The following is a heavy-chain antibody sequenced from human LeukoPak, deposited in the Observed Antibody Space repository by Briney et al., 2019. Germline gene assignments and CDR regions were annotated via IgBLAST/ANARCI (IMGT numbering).Heavy chain of an antibody. V-gene: IGHV5-51*01. Sequence: GESLKISCKGSGYSFTTNWVGWVRQMPGKGLESMGIIFPGDSDTRYTPSFQGQVIISADKSTGTAYLQWSSLKASDTAMYYCARQRGSSSWQLFDYWGQGTLVTVSS. CDR1: GYSFTTNW. CDR3: ARQRGSSSWQLFDY. CDR2: IFPGDSDT. J-gene: IGHJ4*02. D-gene: IGHD6-13*01.